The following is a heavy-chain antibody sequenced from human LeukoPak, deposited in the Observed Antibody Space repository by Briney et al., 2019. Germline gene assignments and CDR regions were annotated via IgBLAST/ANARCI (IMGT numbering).Heavy chain of an antibody. D-gene: IGHD4-23*01. CDR3: ARDGYGGNSRDY. CDR1: GGAGSSYA. Sequence: SVKVSCKASGGAGSSYAISWVRQAPGQGLEWMGGIIPIFGTANYAQKFQGRVTITADKSTSTAYMELSSLRSEDTAVYYCARDGYGGNSRDYWGQGTLVTVSS. CDR2: IIPIFGTA. V-gene: IGHV1-69*06. J-gene: IGHJ4*02.